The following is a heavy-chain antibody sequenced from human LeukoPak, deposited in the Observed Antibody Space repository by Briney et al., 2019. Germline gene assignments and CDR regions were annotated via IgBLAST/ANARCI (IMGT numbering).Heavy chain of an antibody. D-gene: IGHD1-26*01. CDR3: AKDRSIGTYYTFDH. CDR1: GFTFNNYV. J-gene: IGHJ4*02. CDR2: ISASAAMT. Sequence: GGSLRLSCEASGFTFNNYVMNWVRQAPGKGLEWVSSISASAAMTYYADSVKGRFTVSRDNSNNRLYLQMSGLTAADTVVYYCAKDRSIGTYYTFDHWGQGTLVTVSS. V-gene: IGHV3-23*01.